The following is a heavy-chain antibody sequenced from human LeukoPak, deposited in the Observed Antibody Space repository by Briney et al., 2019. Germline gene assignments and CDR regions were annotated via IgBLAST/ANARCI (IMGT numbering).Heavy chain of an antibody. CDR1: GFTFSSHW. J-gene: IGHJ4*02. CDR2: ISGSGGST. CDR3: AKDVAAAATGNYFDY. V-gene: IGHV3-23*01. D-gene: IGHD6-13*01. Sequence: PGGSLRLSCAASGFTFSSHWMSWVRQAPGKGLEWVSAISGSGGSTYYADSVKGRFTISRDNSKNTLYLQMNSLRAEDTAVYYCAKDVAAAATGNYFDYWGQGTLVTVSS.